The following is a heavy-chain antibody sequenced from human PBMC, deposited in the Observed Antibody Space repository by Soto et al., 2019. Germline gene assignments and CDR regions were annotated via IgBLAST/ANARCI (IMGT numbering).Heavy chain of an antibody. Sequence: GGSLRLSCAASGFTFSSYGMHWVRQAPGKGLEWVAVISYDGSNKYYADSVKGRFTISRDNSKNTLYLQMNSLRAEDTAVYYCAKDAYDSSGYYPYYFDYWGQGTLVTVSS. V-gene: IGHV3-30*18. J-gene: IGHJ4*02. CDR1: GFTFSSYG. CDR3: AKDAYDSSGYYPYYFDY. CDR2: ISYDGSNK. D-gene: IGHD3-22*01.